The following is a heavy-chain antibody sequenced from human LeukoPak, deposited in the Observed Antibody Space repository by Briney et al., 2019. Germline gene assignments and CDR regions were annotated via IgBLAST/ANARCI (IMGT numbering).Heavy chain of an antibody. Sequence: ASVKVSCKASGYTFTSYGISWVRQAPGQGLEWMGWISAYNGNTNYAQKLQGRVTMTTDTSTSTAYTELRSLRSDDTAVYYCAKRSGLTFGSFDLWGRGTLVTVSS. V-gene: IGHV1-18*01. CDR3: AKRSGLTFGSFDL. CDR1: GYTFTSYG. J-gene: IGHJ2*01. D-gene: IGHD3-10*01. CDR2: ISAYNGNT.